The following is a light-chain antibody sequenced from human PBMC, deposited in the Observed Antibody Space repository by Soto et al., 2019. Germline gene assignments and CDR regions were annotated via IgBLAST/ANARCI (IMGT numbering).Light chain of an antibody. CDR3: QQYYSTPLT. J-gene: IGKJ4*01. CDR1: QSVLYSSNNKNY. Sequence: DIFMTQSPDSLAVSLGERATINCKSSQSVLYSSNNKNYLAWYQQKPGQPPKLLIYWASTRESGVPDRFSGSGSGTDFTLTISSMQAEAVAVYYCQQYYSTPLTFGGGTKVDIK. V-gene: IGKV4-1*01. CDR2: WAS.